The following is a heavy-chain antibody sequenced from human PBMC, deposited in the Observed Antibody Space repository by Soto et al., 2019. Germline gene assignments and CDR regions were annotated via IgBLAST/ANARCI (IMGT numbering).Heavy chain of an antibody. V-gene: IGHV1-18*01. J-gene: IGHJ6*02. CDR1: GYTFTSFG. D-gene: IGHD6-19*01. CDR2: ISAYSGNT. Sequence: ASVKVSCKASGYTFTSFGISWVRQAPGQGLEWMGWISAYSGNTNYAQKLQGRVTMTTDTSTSTAYMELRSLRSDDTAVYYCARYSESVAGIGNYYYGMDVWGQGTTVTVSS. CDR3: ARYSESVAGIGNYYYGMDV.